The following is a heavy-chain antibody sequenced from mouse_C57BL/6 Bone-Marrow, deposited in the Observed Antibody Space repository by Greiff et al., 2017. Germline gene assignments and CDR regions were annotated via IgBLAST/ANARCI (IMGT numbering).Heavy chain of an antibody. V-gene: IGHV1-20*01. CDR3: ARRNYYGSSLDY. Sequence: VQLQQSGPELVKPGDSVKISCKASGYSFTGYFMNWVMQSHGKSLEWIGRINPYNGDTFYNQKFKGKATLTVDKSSSTAHMELRSLTSEDSAVYDCARRNYYGSSLDYWGQGTTLTVSS. CDR1: GYSFTGYF. CDR2: INPYNGDT. D-gene: IGHD1-1*01. J-gene: IGHJ2*01.